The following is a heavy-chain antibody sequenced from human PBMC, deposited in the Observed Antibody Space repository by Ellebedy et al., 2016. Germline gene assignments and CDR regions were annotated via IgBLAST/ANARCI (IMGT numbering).Heavy chain of an antibody. CDR2: ISGSGGST. J-gene: IGHJ3*02. D-gene: IGHD1-26*01. V-gene: IGHV3-23*01. CDR3: AKKESGTQWGAFDI. Sequence: GESLKISCAASGFTFSSYDMSWVRQAPGKGLEWVSAISGSGGSTYYADSEKGRFTISRDNSKNTLYLQMNSLRADDTAIYYCAKKESGTQWGAFDIWGQGTMVTVSS. CDR1: GFTFSSYD.